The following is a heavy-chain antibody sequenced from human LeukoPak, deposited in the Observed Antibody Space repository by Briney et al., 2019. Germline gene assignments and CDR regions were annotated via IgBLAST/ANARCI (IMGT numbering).Heavy chain of an antibody. V-gene: IGHV3-21*01. D-gene: IGHD3-22*01. J-gene: IGHJ4*02. CDR2: ISSSGNSI. CDR3: ARDRHYDSSGSSFFDY. Sequence: PGGSLRLSCAASGFAFSTYAMNWVRQAPGKGLEWISAISSSGNSIYYTDSLKGRFTISRDNAENSLYLQMDDLRGEGTAVYYCARDRHYDSSGSSFFDYWGQGTLVTVSS. CDR1: GFAFSTYA.